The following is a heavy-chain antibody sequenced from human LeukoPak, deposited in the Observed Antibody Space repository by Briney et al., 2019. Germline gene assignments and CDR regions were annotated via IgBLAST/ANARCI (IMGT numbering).Heavy chain of an antibody. CDR3: ASGGDSSSLPGSTHYYYMAV. CDR2: HTCEGIST. Sequence: GGSLSLLCGVWRFLLRMLWVLGAPGARGRARVEVSRHTCEGISTSSADSVKGRFTISRDNARHTLYLQMSRPRTEDTAVYYCASGGDSSSLPGSTHYYYMAVGGKGTTVTVS. D-gene: IGHD6-6*01. CDR1: RFLLRMLW. V-gene: IGHV3-74*01. J-gene: IGHJ6*03.